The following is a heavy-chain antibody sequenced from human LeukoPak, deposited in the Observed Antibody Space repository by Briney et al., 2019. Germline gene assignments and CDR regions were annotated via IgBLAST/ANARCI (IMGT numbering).Heavy chain of an antibody. J-gene: IGHJ4*02. CDR2: IKQDGSDK. D-gene: IGHD6-19*01. CDR3: ARDWSSGWYEEYYFDY. Sequence: GGSLRLSCAASGFTFSAYWMIWVRQGLGKGLQWVADIKQDGSDKYYVDSVKGRFTISRDNAKNSLYLQMSSLRAEDTALYYCARDWSSGWYEEYYFDYWGQGTLVTVSS. CDR1: GFTFSAYW. V-gene: IGHV3-7*03.